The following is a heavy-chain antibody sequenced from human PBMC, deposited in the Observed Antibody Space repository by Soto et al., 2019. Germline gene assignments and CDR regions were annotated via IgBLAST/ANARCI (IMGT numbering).Heavy chain of an antibody. Sequence: SETLSLTCTVSGASVSSGDYYWSCIRQPPGKGLEWIGYIYNSGGSYYNPSLKGRLTISIDTSENQFSLRLNSVTAADTAIYYCVGTGTTDDYWGRGTLVTVSS. V-gene: IGHV4-30-4*01. CDR3: VGTGTTDDY. CDR1: GASVSSGDYY. CDR2: IYNSGGS. D-gene: IGHD4-17*01. J-gene: IGHJ4*02.